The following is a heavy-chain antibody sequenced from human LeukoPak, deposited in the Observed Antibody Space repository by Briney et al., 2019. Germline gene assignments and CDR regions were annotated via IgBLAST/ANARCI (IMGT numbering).Heavy chain of an antibody. Sequence: GGSLRLSCGASEFTFSTDAMHWVRQAPGKGLEWVAVISYDGSNKYYADSVKGRFTISRDNSKNTLYLQMNSLRADDTAVYYCARGVSIVVITAIGWFDPWGQGTLVTVSS. V-gene: IGHV3-30*04. J-gene: IGHJ5*02. CDR3: ARGVSIVVITAIGWFDP. CDR2: ISYDGSNK. D-gene: IGHD2-21*02. CDR1: EFTFSTDA.